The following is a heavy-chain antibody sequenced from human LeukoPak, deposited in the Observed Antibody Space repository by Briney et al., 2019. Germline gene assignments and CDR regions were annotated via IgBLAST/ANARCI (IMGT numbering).Heavy chain of an antibody. D-gene: IGHD1-14*01. J-gene: IGHJ4*02. CDR2: IHPNIGGR. V-gene: IGHV1-2*02. CDR1: VYTFTDYH. Sequence: ASVKVSCKPCVYTFTDYHIHGVRQAPGRGPEWMGWIHPNIGGRNYAQKFEGRVTMSRDTSISTVYMELSSLRSDDTAMYYGARLTGGSETNWGQGTLVTVSA. CDR3: ARLTGGSETN.